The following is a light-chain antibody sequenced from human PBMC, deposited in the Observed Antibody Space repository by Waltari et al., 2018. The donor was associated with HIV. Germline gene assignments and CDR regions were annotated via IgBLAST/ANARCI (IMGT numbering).Light chain of an antibody. CDR1: SSDVGGYNY. Sequence: QSALTQPASVSGSPGQSITISCTGTSSDVGGYNYVSWYQQHPGKAPKLMIYEVSSRPSVVSNRFSGSKSGNTASLTIAGLQAEDEANYYCSSYTSSSFVVFGGGTKLTVL. CDR2: EVS. J-gene: IGLJ2*01. CDR3: SSYTSSSFVV. V-gene: IGLV2-14*01.